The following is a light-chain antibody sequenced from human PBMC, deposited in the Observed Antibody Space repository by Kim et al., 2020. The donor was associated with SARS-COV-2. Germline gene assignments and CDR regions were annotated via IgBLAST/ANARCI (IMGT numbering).Light chain of an antibody. CDR2: DAS. V-gene: IGKV1-33*01. CDR3: QQYDNLPPVT. CDR1: QYASNT. J-gene: IGKJ3*01. Sequence: SVGDIATIAGQASQYASNTLTWYQQKPGKAPKLLINDASNLETGVPSRFSGSGSGTDFTFTIGGRQPEVIATYYGQQYDNLPPVTFVPGTKGGIK.